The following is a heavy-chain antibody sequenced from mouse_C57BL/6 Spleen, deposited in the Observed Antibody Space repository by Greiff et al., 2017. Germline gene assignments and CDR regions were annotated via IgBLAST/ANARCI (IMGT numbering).Heavy chain of an antibody. V-gene: IGHV1-69*01. CDR1: GYTFTSYW. Sequence: QVQLQQPGAELVMPGASVKLSCKASGYTFTSYWMHWVKQRPGQGLEWIGEIDPSDSYTNYNQKFKGKSTLTVDKSSSTAYMQLSSLTSEDSAVYYGASIYEDAMDYWGQGTSVTVSS. D-gene: IGHD2-3*01. CDR3: ASIYEDAMDY. J-gene: IGHJ4*01. CDR2: IDPSDSYT.